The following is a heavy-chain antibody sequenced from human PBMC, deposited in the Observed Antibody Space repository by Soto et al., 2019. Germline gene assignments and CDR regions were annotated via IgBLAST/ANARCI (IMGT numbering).Heavy chain of an antibody. CDR3: ASKKCSGGSCPMGNWFDP. D-gene: IGHD2-15*01. Sequence: ASVKVSCKASGGTFSSYAISWVRQAPGQGLEWMGGIIPIFGTANYAQKFQGRVTITADKSTSTAYMELSSLRSADTAVYYCASKKCSGGSCPMGNWFDPWGQGTLVTVSS. CDR1: GGTFSSYA. CDR2: IIPIFGTA. J-gene: IGHJ5*02. V-gene: IGHV1-69*06.